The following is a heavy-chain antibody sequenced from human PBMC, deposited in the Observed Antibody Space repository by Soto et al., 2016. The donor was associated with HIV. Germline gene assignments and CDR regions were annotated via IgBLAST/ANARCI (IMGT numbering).Heavy chain of an antibody. CDR1: GFTFGDFP. CDR3: TRGSGRYEY. CDR2: IRAKAYGGTT. Sequence: EVQLVESGGDLVQPGRSLRLSCTTSGFTFGDFPMTWVRQAPGKGLEWVGYIRAKAYGGTTEYAASVKGRFTISRGDSQRIAYLQMNSLKTEDTAVYYCTRGSGRYEYWGQGILVTVSS. V-gene: IGHV3-49*04. D-gene: IGHD3-10*01. J-gene: IGHJ4*02.